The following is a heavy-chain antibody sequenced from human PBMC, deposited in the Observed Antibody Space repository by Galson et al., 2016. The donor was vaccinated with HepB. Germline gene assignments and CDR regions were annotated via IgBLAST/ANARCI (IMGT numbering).Heavy chain of an antibody. Sequence: SETLSLTCAVYGGSFSQYSWSWIRQPPGKGLEWIGDTNHRGNTNYNRSLKSRVTISVDTSKNQFSLKLSSVTAADTAVYYCARGTSYDFWSAYDTGIGRFYFDYWGQGTLVTVSS. J-gene: IGHJ4*02. V-gene: IGHV4-34*01. CDR1: GGSFSQYS. CDR3: ARGTSYDFWSAYDTGIGRFYFDY. D-gene: IGHD3-3*01. CDR2: TNHRGNT.